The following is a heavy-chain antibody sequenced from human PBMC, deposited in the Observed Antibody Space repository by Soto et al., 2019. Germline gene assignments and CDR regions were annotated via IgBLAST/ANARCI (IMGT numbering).Heavy chain of an antibody. CDR1: GGTFSSYT. V-gene: IGHV1-69*02. D-gene: IGHD1-26*01. CDR2: IIPILGIA. Sequence: QVQLAQSGAEVKKPGSSVKVSCKASGGTFSSYTISWVRQAPGQGLEWMGRIIPILGIANYAQKFQGRVTITADKSTSTAYMELSSLRSEDTAVYYCARGDVAWELLNFDYWGQGTLVTVSS. CDR3: ARGDVAWELLNFDY. J-gene: IGHJ4*02.